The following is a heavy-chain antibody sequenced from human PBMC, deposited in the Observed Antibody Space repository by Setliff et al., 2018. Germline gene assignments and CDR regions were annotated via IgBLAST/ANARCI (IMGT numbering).Heavy chain of an antibody. J-gene: IGHJ4*02. D-gene: IGHD3-9*01. CDR2: ISGSGGST. Sequence: GESLSLSCAASGFTFSSYAMSWVRQAPGKGLEWVSAISGSGGSTYYEDSVKGRFTISRDNSKNTLYLQMNSLRAEGMAVYYCAKGDDWVFDYWGQGTLVTVSS. CDR3: AKGDDWVFDY. CDR1: GFTFSSYA. V-gene: IGHV3-23*01.